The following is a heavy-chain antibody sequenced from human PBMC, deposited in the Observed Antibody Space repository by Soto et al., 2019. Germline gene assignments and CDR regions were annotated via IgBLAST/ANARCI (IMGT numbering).Heavy chain of an antibody. CDR1: GGSISISNYY. J-gene: IGHJ6*02. CDR3: ARTGGHSHGLAMDV. Sequence: PSETLSLTCTVSGGSISISNYYWGWIRQPPGKGLEWIGNIYYNGNTYYNPSLKTRVTISIDTSKNQFSLKVSAVIAADTAVYSCARTGGHSHGLAMDVWGQGATVTVSS. V-gene: IGHV4-39*07. CDR2: IYYNGNT. D-gene: IGHD3-16*01.